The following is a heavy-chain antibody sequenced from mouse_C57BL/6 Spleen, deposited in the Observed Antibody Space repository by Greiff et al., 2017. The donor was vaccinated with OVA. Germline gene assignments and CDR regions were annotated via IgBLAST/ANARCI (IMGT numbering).Heavy chain of an antibody. Sequence: QVQLQQSGAELARPGASVKLSCKASGYTFTSYGISWVKQRTGQGLEWIGEIYPRSGNTYYNEKFKGKATLTADKSSSTAYMELRSLTSEDSAVYFCARSGDGNYYFDYGGQGTTLTVSS. CDR3: ARSGDGNYYFDY. V-gene: IGHV1-81*01. J-gene: IGHJ2*01. CDR2: IYPRSGNT. CDR1: GYTFTSYG. D-gene: IGHD2-1*01.